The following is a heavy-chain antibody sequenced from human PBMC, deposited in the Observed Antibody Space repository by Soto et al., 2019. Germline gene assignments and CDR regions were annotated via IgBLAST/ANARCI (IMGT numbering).Heavy chain of an antibody. J-gene: IGHJ3*02. CDR2: ISSSSSSI. D-gene: IGHD3-22*01. V-gene: IGHV3-48*04. CDR1: GFTFSSYS. Sequence: GGSLRLSCAASGFTFSSYSMNWVRQAPGKGLEWVSYISSSSSSIYYADSVKGRFTISRDNAKNSLYLQMNSLRAEDTAVYFCARGDYYDTSGPFSDAFDIWGQGTMVTVSS. CDR3: ARGDYYDTSGPFSDAFDI.